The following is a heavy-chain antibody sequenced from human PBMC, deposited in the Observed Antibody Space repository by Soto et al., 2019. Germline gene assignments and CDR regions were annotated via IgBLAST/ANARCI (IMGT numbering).Heavy chain of an antibody. J-gene: IGHJ6*02. CDR1: GGTFSSYA. CDR3: ARDLYGDLGYYYYGMDV. CDR2: IIPIFGTA. D-gene: IGHD4-17*01. Sequence: SVKVSCKASGGTFSSYAISWVRQAPGQGLEWMGGIIPIFGTANYAQKFQGRVTITADKSTSTAYMELSSLRSEDTAVYYCARDLYGDLGYYYYGMDVWGQGTTVTVSS. V-gene: IGHV1-69*06.